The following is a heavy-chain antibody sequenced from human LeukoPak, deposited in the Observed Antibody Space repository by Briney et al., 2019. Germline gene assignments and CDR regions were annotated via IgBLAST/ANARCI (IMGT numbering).Heavy chain of an antibody. V-gene: IGHV3-48*04. D-gene: IGHD5-24*01. J-gene: IGHJ4*02. CDR2: ISSSSGTV. CDR1: GFTFSSYS. Sequence: WGSLRLSCAASGFTFSSYSMNWVRQAPGKGLEWISYISSSSGTVYYADSVKGRFTISRDNAKNSLYLQMNSLRAEDTAVYYCASSRANYDYWGQGTLVTVSS. CDR3: ASSRANYDY.